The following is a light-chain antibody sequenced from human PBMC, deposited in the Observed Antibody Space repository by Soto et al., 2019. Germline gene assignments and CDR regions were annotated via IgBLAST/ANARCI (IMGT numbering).Light chain of an antibody. J-gene: IGKJ1*01. CDR2: DAS. V-gene: IGKV1-5*02. CDR1: QSLSSR. CDR3: QQYSVYWT. Sequence: DIKMTQSPASLSASVGDRVTIICRASQSLSSRLAWYQQKPGKAPRLLIYDASTWAGGVAARFSGSGSGTDFPLTINRLPPDDFATYYCQQYSVYWTFGQGTKVDI.